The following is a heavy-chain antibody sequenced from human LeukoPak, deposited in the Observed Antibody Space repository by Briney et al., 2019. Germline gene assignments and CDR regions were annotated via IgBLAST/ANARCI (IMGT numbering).Heavy chain of an antibody. CDR3: ASSGYYYRDAFDI. CDR2: IYYSGST. J-gene: IGHJ3*02. CDR1: GGSISSYY. Sequence: SETLSLTCTVSGGSISSYYWSWIRQPPGKGLEWIGYIYYSGSTNYNPSLKSRVTISVATSKNQFSLKLSSVTAADTAVYYWASSGYYYRDAFDIWGQGTMVTVSS. D-gene: IGHD3-22*01. V-gene: IGHV4-59*01.